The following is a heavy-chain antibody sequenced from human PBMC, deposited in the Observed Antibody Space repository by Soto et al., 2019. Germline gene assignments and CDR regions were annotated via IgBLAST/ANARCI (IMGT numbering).Heavy chain of an antibody. CDR1: GFTFSSYG. Sequence: QVQLVESGGGVVQPGRSLRLSCAASGFTFSSYGMHWVRQAPGKGLEWVALISYDGSNKYYADSVKGRFTISRDNSKNTLYLQMNSLRAEDTAVYYCAKNRMVTAVKPDLDSWGQGTLVTVSS. J-gene: IGHJ4*02. D-gene: IGHD2-21*02. CDR2: ISYDGSNK. CDR3: AKNRMVTAVKPDLDS. V-gene: IGHV3-30*18.